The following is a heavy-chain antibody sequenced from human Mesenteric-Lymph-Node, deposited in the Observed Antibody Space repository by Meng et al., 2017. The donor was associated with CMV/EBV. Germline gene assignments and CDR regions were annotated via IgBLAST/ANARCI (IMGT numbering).Heavy chain of an antibody. D-gene: IGHD6-6*01. CDR2: IYYSGST. Sequence: ESLKISCAASGFTFSNAWMSWVRQAPGKGLEWVGYIYYSGSTDYNPSLKSRVTISLDTSKEQFSLKLSSVTAADAAVYYCARGSGYGSSSYYYGMDVWGQGTTVTVSS. CDR1: GFTFSNAW. J-gene: IGHJ6*02. CDR3: ARGSGYGSSSYYYGMDV. V-gene: IGHV4-59*01.